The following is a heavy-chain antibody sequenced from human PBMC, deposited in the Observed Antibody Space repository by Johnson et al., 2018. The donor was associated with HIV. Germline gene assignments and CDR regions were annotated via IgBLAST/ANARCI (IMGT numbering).Heavy chain of an antibody. J-gene: IGHJ3*02. CDR2: INWNSDKM. Sequence: VQLVESGGGVVQPGWSLRLSCAASGFTVSSNYMSWVRQAPGKGLECVSGINWNSDKMVYVDSVKGRFTISRDNAKNTLYLQMNSLRAEDTAVYYCARVEWELELLGAFDIWGQGTMVTVSS. CDR1: GFTVSSNY. D-gene: IGHD1-7*01. V-gene: IGHV3-66*02. CDR3: ARVEWELELLGAFDI.